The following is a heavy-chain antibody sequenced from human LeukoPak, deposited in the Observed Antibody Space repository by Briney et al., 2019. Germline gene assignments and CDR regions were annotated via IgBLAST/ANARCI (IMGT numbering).Heavy chain of an antibody. V-gene: IGHV1-69*13. CDR1: GGTFSSYA. CDR3: ARADKLWSPLYSDY. D-gene: IGHD5-18*01. Sequence: GVSVKVSCKASGGTFSSYAISWVRQAPGQGLEWMGGIIPIFGTANYAQKFQGRVAITADESTSTAYMELSSLRSEDTAVYYCARADKLWSPLYSDYWGQGTLVTVSS. CDR2: IIPIFGTA. J-gene: IGHJ4*02.